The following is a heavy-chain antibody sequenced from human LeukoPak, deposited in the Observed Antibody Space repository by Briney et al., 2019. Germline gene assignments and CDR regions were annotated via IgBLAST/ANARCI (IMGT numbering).Heavy chain of an antibody. CDR2: ISSTSTYI. CDR3: ARALRFDWLSAY. V-gene: IGHV3-21*01. D-gene: IGHD3-9*01. J-gene: IGHJ4*02. CDR1: GFTFSSYS. Sequence: PGGSLRLSCAASGFTFSSYSMNWVRQAPGKGLEWVSSISSTSTYIYYADSVKSRFTISRDNAKNSLYLQMNSLRAEDTAVYYCARALRFDWLSAYWGQGTLVTVSS.